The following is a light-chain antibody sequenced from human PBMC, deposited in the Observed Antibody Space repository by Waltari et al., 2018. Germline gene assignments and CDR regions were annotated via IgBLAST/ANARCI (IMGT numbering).Light chain of an antibody. CDR2: QVS. Sequence: DVVMTKSPLSLPVTLGQPASISCFSSQSLVHSDGTAYLNWFHQRPGQSPRRLIYQVSTRDSGVPDRFSGSGSGTDFTLKISRVEAEDVGVYYCMQGTHWPRTFGQGTKVEIK. V-gene: IGKV2-30*02. CDR1: QSLVHSDGTAY. CDR3: MQGTHWPRT. J-gene: IGKJ1*01.